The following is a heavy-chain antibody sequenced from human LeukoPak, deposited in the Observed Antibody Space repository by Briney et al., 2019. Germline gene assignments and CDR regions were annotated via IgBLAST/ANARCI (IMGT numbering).Heavy chain of an antibody. Sequence: SETLSLTCTVSGGSISSYYRSWIRQPAGKGLEWIGRIYTSGSTNYNPSLKSRVTMSVDTSKNQFSLKLSSVTAADTAVYYCASGGGSYLDAFDIWGQGTMVTVSS. CDR2: IYTSGST. CDR1: GGSISSYY. J-gene: IGHJ3*02. D-gene: IGHD1-26*01. CDR3: ASGGGSYLDAFDI. V-gene: IGHV4-4*07.